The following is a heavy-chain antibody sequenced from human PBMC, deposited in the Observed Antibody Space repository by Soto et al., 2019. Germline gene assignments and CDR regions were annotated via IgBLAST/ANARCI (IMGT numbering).Heavy chain of an antibody. Sequence: GWSLRLSCVASRFTLSNFAMTWVRQAPGEGLEWISLIDSRGYKTYYADSVTGRFTLSRDNSHNTLFLQMSSLRAEETALYFCAKDLGEGYAYPIFDYWGQGTMVTVSS. CDR1: RFTLSNFA. D-gene: IGHD3-16*01. J-gene: IGHJ4*02. CDR3: AKDLGEGYAYPIFDY. V-gene: IGHV3-23*01. CDR2: IDSRGYKT.